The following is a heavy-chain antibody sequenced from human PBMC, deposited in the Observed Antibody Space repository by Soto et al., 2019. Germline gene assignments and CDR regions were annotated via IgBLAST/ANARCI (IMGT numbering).Heavy chain of an antibody. D-gene: IGHD2-15*01. CDR2: IYYSGST. J-gene: IGHJ5*02. CDR1: GGSISSSSYY. CDR3: ARDSFGGGNWFDP. V-gene: IGHV4-39*07. Sequence: SETLSLTCTVSGGSISSSSYYWGWIRQPPGKGLEWIGSIYYSGSTYYNPSLKSRVTISVDTSKNQFSLKLSSVTAADTAVYYCARDSFGGGNWFDPWGQGTLVTVSS.